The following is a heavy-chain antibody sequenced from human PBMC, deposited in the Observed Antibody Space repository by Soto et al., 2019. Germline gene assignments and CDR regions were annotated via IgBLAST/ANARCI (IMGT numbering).Heavy chain of an antibody. CDR3: ARAGYCSGGSCQLDAFDI. D-gene: IGHD2-15*01. Sequence: GGSLRLSCAASGFTFSSYGMHWVRQAPGKGLEWVAVIWYDGSNKYYADSVKGRFTISRDNSKNTLYLQMNSLRAEDTAVYYCARAGYCSGGSCQLDAFDIWGQGTMVTVSS. V-gene: IGHV3-33*01. J-gene: IGHJ3*02. CDR1: GFTFSSYG. CDR2: IWYDGSNK.